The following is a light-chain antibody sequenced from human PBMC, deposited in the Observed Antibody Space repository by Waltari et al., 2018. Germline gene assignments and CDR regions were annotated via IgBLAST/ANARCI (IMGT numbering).Light chain of an antibody. Sequence: QAVVRQDPSFSVAPGGRVTLPCVLSAGSLSTTSYAAWYQQTPGQAPRTLVYKANARSSGVPDRFSGSILGNTAALTITGAQADDESDYYCALYMGSGIWVFGGGTRLTVL. CDR1: AGSLSTTSY. J-gene: IGLJ3*02. CDR3: ALYMGSGIWV. V-gene: IGLV8-61*01. CDR2: KAN.